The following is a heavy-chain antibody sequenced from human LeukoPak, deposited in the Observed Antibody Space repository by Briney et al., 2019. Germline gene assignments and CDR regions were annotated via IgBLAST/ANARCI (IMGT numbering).Heavy chain of an antibody. D-gene: IGHD3-22*01. V-gene: IGHV1-46*01. J-gene: IGHJ6*03. CDR3: ARASVDGGYYLYYYYYMDV. Sequence: ALVKVSCKASGYTFTNYYMHWVRQAPGQGLEWMGIINPSGGSTSYAQKFQGRVTMTRDMSTSTVYMELSSLRSEDTAVYYCARASVDGGYYLYYYYYMDVWGKGTTVTVSS. CDR2: INPSGGST. CDR1: GYTFTNYY.